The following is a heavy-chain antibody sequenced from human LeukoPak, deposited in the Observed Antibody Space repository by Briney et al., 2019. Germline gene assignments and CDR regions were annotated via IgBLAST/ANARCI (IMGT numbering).Heavy chain of an antibody. CDR3: ARDEEYHDAFDI. V-gene: IGHV4-34*01. D-gene: IGHD6-6*01. J-gene: IGHJ3*02. Sequence: KSSETLSLTCGVYGGSFSGYYWSWIRQPPGKGLEWIGEINHSGSTNYNPSLKSRVTISADTPKNQFSLKLRSVTAADTAVYYCARDEEYHDAFDIWGQGTMVTVSS. CDR2: INHSGST. CDR1: GGSFSGYY.